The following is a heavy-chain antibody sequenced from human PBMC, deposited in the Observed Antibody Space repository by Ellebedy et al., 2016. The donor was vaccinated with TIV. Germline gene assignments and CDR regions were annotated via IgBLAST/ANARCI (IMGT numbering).Heavy chain of an antibody. CDR1: GYSFTSYW. CDR2: IYPGDSDT. Sequence: GESLKISCKGSGYSFTSYWIGWVRQMPGKGLEWMGIIYPGDSDTRYSPSFQGQVTISADKSISTAYLQWSGLKASDTAMYFCARHLRGVRGSSDYWGQGTLVTVSS. CDR3: ARHLRGVRGSSDY. V-gene: IGHV5-51*01. J-gene: IGHJ4*02. D-gene: IGHD3-10*01.